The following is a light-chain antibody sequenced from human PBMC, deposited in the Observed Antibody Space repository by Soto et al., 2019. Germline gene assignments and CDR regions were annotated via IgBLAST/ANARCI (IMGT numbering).Light chain of an antibody. V-gene: IGKV3-15*01. CDR2: GAS. Sequence: EIVMTPSPATLSVSPVERATLSCRASQSVSSNLAWYQQKPGQAPRLLIYGASTRATGIPARFSGSGSGTDFTLTISRLEPEDFAVYYCKQYGSSGTCGQGTTVDIK. J-gene: IGKJ1*01. CDR1: QSVSSN. CDR3: KQYGSSGT.